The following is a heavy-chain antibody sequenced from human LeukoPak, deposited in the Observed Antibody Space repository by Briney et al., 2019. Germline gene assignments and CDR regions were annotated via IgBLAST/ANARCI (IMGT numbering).Heavy chain of an antibody. V-gene: IGHV3-23*01. CDR1: GFTFSSYA. CDR2: ISGSGGST. D-gene: IGHD6-13*01. Sequence: SGGSLRLSCAASGFTFSSYAMSWVRQAPGKGLEWVSAISGSGGSTYYADSVKGRFTISRDNSKNTLYLQMNSLRAEDTAVYYCARDIGHVMERSSSWYYFDYWGQGTLVTVSS. CDR3: ARDIGHVMERSSSWYYFDY. J-gene: IGHJ4*02.